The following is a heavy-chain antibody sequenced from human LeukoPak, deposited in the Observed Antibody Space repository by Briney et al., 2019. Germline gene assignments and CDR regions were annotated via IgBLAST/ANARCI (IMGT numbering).Heavy chain of an antibody. CDR3: ARDTYGAPDS. V-gene: IGHV3-23*01. D-gene: IGHD4-17*01. J-gene: IGHJ4*02. Sequence: GGSLRLSCAASGFTFSRYAMSWARQAPGKGVEWVSLIESSGATTYYADSVKGRFTISRDDSKNTLYLQMNSLKAEDTALYYCARDTYGAPDSWGQGTLVTVSS. CDR2: IESSGATT. CDR1: GFTFSRYA.